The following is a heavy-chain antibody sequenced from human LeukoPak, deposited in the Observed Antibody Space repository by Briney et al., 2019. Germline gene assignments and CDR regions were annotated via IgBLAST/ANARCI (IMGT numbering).Heavy chain of an antibody. CDR3: AKDYPGTMIEGDAFDI. CDR1: GFTFSSYG. Sequence: PGRSLRLSCAASGFTFSSYGMHWVRQAPGKGLEWVAVISYDGSNKYYADSVKGRFTISRDNSRNTLYLQMDSLRAEDTAVYYCAKDYPGTMIEGDAFDIWGQGTMVTVPS. J-gene: IGHJ3*02. V-gene: IGHV3-30*18. CDR2: ISYDGSNK. D-gene: IGHD3-22*01.